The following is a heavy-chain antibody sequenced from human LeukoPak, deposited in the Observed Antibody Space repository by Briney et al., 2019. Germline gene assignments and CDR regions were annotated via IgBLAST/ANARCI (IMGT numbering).Heavy chain of an antibody. V-gene: IGHV1-58*01. Sequence: SVKVSCKASGFTFTSSAVQWVRQAHGQRLEWIGWIVVGSGNTNYAQKFQERVTITRDMSTSTAYMELSSLRSEDTAVYYCAAFEYYYDSSGLFDYWGQGTLVTVSS. CDR1: GFTFTSSA. CDR3: AAFEYYYDSSGLFDY. J-gene: IGHJ4*02. CDR2: IVVGSGNT. D-gene: IGHD3-22*01.